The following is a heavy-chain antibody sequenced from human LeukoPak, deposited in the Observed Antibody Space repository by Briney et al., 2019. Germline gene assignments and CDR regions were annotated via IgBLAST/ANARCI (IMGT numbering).Heavy chain of an antibody. J-gene: IGHJ4*02. CDR2: INDGGHT. CDR1: GGSIRITKFY. D-gene: IGHD3-10*01. CDR3: AGQRARFGEWAFDD. Sequence: SETLSLTCTVSGGSIRITKFYWAWIRQSPGTGLEWLGSINDGGHTYYSPSLQSRVTISVDTSKNRFSLRLSSVTAADTAVYYCAGQRARFGEWAFDDWGQGTLVTVSS. V-gene: IGHV4-39*01.